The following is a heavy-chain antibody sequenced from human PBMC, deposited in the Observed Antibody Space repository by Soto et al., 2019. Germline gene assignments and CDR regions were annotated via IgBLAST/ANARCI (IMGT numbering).Heavy chain of an antibody. Sequence: LRLSCAASGFTFSSYAMSWVRQAPGKGLEWVSAISGSGGSTYYADSVKGRFTTSRDNSKNTLYLQMNSLRAEDTAVYYCATSGRWELLGAFDIWGQGTMVTVSS. V-gene: IGHV3-23*01. CDR3: ATSGRWELLGAFDI. J-gene: IGHJ3*02. D-gene: IGHD1-26*01. CDR1: GFTFSSYA. CDR2: ISGSGGST.